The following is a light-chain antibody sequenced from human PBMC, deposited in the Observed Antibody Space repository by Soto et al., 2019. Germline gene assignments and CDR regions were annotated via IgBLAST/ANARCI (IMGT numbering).Light chain of an antibody. J-gene: IGKJ3*01. V-gene: IGKV1-27*01. Sequence: DIQMTQSPPSLSESVGDTVTITCRASQAFNGYLAWFQQKPGEVPKLLIYHASTLQPGVPSRFSGGGSGADYTLTISSLQPEDVATYFCQNYKSALFVFGPGSKVNIK. CDR2: HAS. CDR3: QNYKSALFV. CDR1: QAFNGY.